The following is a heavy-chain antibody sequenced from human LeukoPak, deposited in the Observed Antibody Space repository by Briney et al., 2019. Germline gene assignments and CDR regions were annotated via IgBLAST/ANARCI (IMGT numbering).Heavy chain of an antibody. V-gene: IGHV3-33*01. CDR3: ARDFNYYFDY. D-gene: IGHD5-24*01. CDR2: MSHDGSLK. Sequence: GKSLTLSCAASGFSLSNFGMHWVRQAPGKGLEWVAVMSHDGSLKSYADSVEGRFTISRDISKNTLYLQMNSLRAEDTAVYYCARDFNYYFDYWGQGTLVTVSS. J-gene: IGHJ4*02. CDR1: GFSLSNFG.